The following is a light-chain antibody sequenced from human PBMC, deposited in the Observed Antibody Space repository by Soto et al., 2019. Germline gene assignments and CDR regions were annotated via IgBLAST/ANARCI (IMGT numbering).Light chain of an antibody. V-gene: IGLV1-40*01. CDR2: GNN. CDR1: SSNIGAGYD. Sequence: QSALTQPPSVSGAPGQRVTISCTGSSSNIGAGYDVHYYQQLPGRAPKLLIYGNNNRPSGVPDRFSGSKSGTSASLAITGLRAEDEADYYCKSYDISLSGFVFGTGTKVTVL. J-gene: IGLJ1*01. CDR3: KSYDISLSGFV.